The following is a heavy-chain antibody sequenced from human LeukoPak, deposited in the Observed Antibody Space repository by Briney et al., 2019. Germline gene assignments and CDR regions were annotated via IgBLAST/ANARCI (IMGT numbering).Heavy chain of an antibody. D-gene: IGHD3-3*01. CDR1: GYTFTSYG. Sequence: ASVKVSCKASGYTFTSYGISWVRQAPGQGLEWMGWISAYNGNTNYAQKFQGRVTITADESTSTAYMELSSLRSEDTAVYYCARGPGVVIIRAYYYGMDVWGQGTTVTVSS. J-gene: IGHJ6*02. V-gene: IGHV1-18*01. CDR2: ISAYNGNT. CDR3: ARGPGVVIIRAYYYGMDV.